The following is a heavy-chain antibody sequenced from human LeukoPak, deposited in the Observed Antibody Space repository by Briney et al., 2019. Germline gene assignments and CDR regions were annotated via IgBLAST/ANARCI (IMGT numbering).Heavy chain of an antibody. CDR2: IIPIFGTA. J-gene: IGHJ5*02. D-gene: IGHD6-13*01. CDR3: ARGREQQLVLNWFDP. V-gene: IGHV1-69*05. Sequence: SVKVSCKASGGTFSSYAISWVRQAPAQGLEWMGGIIPIFGTANYAQKFQGRVTITTDASTSTAYMELSSLRSEDTAVYYCARGREQQLVLNWFDPWGQGTLVTVSS. CDR1: GGTFSSYA.